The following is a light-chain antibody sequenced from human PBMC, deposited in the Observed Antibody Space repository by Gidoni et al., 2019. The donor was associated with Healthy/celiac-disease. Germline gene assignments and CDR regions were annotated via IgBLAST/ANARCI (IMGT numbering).Light chain of an antibody. CDR3: QQYYNTPLT. CDR1: QSVLYSSNNKHY. Sequence: DIVMTQSPDSLAASLGERATINCKSSQSVLYSSNNKHYLAWYQQNPGQPPTLLIYWASTTESGVPDRYSGCGSGTDFSLTINSLHAEYWAVYYCQQYYNTPLTFXGXTKVEIK. V-gene: IGKV4-1*01. CDR2: WAS. J-gene: IGKJ4*01.